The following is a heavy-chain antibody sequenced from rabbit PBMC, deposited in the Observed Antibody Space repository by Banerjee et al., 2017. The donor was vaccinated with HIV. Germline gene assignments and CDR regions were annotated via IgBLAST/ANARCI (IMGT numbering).Heavy chain of an antibody. CDR3: ARGDYSPDYVDASYAI. CDR2: IYGGSSGKT. CDR1: GFSLSSSYY. D-gene: IGHD6-1*01. J-gene: IGHJ3*01. Sequence: QEQLKETGGGLVQPGGSLTLTCKASGFSLSSSYYMCWVRQAPGKGLEWIACIYGGSSGKTYYASWAKGRFTISKTSSTTVTLQMTSLTGADTATYFCARGDYSPDYVDASYAIWGQGTLVTVS. V-gene: IGHV1S45*01.